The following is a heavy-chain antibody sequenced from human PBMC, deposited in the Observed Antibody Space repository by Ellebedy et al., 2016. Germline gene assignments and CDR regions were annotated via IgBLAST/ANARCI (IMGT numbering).Heavy chain of an antibody. V-gene: IGHV4-39*01. J-gene: IGHJ5*02. D-gene: IGHD6-13*01. Sequence: SETLSLXXTVSGGSISSTNYYWGWIRQPPGKGLEWIGSINYSGSTYYNPSLKSRLTMSVDTSKNQFSLKLSSVTAADTAVYHCARHGPSSSTWLNWFNPWGQGSLVTVSS. CDR3: ARHGPSSSTWLNWFNP. CDR2: INYSGST. CDR1: GGSISSTNYY.